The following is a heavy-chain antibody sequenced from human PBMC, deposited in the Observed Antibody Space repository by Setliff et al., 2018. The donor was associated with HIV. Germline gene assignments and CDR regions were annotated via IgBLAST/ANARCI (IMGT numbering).Heavy chain of an antibody. Sequence: ASETLSLTCAVYGGSFSGYYWSWIRQPPGQGLEWIGEINHSGSTNYNPFLTSRVTMSVDTSKNQLSLKLSSVTAADTAVYYCARGVRDSGSYYEQYNFDYWGQGTLVTVSS. CDR2: INHSGST. CDR3: ARGVRDSGSYYEQYNFDY. V-gene: IGHV4-34*01. D-gene: IGHD1-26*01. J-gene: IGHJ4*02. CDR1: GGSFSGYY.